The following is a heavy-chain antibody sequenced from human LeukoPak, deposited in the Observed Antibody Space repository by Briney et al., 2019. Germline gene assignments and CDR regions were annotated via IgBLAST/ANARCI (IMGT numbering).Heavy chain of an antibody. CDR3: ASCSTSCPERDYYYYGMDV. V-gene: IGHV3-53*01. D-gene: IGHD2-2*01. CDR1: GFTVSNTY. Sequence: GGSLRLSCAASGFTVSNTYMSWVRQAPGNGLEWVSLIYSGGNTYYADSVKGRFSISRDNSKNTLYLQMNSLRAEDTAVYYCASCSTSCPERDYYYYGMDVWGQGTTVTVSS. J-gene: IGHJ6*02. CDR2: IYSGGNT.